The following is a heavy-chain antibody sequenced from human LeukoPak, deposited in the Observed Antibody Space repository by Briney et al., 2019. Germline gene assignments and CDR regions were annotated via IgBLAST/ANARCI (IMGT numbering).Heavy chain of an antibody. CDR2: IYYSGDT. D-gene: IGHD3-22*01. J-gene: IGHJ5*02. V-gene: IGHV4-30-4*01. CDR3: AREVIGSGWFDP. CDR1: GGSISSGDYY. Sequence: SQTLSLTCTASGGSISSGDYYWNWIRQPPGKGLEWIGYIYYSGDTYYNASLKSRVTISVDTSKNQFSLELSSVTAADTAVYYCAREVIGSGWFDPWGQGTLVTVSS.